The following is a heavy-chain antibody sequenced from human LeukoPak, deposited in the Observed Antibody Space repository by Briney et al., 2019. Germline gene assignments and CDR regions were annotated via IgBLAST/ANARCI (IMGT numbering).Heavy chain of an antibody. CDR2: ISSSGNTT. CDR1: GFTFSDYY. J-gene: IGHJ3*01. V-gene: IGHV3-11*04. D-gene: IGHD1-26*01. Sequence: GGSLRLSCAASGFTFSDYYMSWIRQAPGKGLECVSHISSSGNTTYHADSVKGRFTISRDNSKNTLYLQMNSLRAEDTAVYYCTKLGYTGSYSLPFWGQGTMVTVSS. CDR3: TKLGYTGSYSLPF.